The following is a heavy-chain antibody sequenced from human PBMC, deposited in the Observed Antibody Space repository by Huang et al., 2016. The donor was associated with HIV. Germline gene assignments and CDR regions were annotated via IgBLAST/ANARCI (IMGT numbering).Heavy chain of an antibody. Sequence: QITLKESGPTLVKPTQTLTLTCTFSGFSLSTSGVGVGWIRQHPGKALEWPALIHWNNDKHYNSSLKSRLTITKDTSKNQVFLTMANVDPLDTATYYCARRAASGWQQEYFHLWGQGTLVTVSS. J-gene: IGHJ1*01. CDR3: ARRAASGWQQEYFHL. D-gene: IGHD6-19*01. CDR2: IHWNNDK. V-gene: IGHV2-5*01. CDR1: GFSLSTSGVG.